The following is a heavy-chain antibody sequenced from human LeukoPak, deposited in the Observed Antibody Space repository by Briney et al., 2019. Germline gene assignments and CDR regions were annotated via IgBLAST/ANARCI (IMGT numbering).Heavy chain of an antibody. D-gene: IGHD2-15*01. CDR1: GYTFTGYY. Sequence: ASVKVSCKASGYTFTGYYMHWVRQAPGQGLEWMGRINPNSGGTNYAQKFQGRVTMTRDTSISTAYMELSRLRSDDTAVYYCASDPVYCSGGSCYFFGAFDIWGQGTMVTVSS. J-gene: IGHJ3*02. CDR2: INPNSGGT. CDR3: ASDPVYCSGGSCYFFGAFDI. V-gene: IGHV1-2*06.